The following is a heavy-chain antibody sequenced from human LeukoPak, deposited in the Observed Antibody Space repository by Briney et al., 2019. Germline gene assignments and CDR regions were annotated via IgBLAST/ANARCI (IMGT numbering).Heavy chain of an antibody. Sequence: AGGSLRLSCEASGFTFRSYAMSWVRQAPGKGLEWVSAISGSGGSTYYADSVKGRFTISRDNSKNTLYLQMNSLRAEDTAVYYCAKQTAQYCSSTSCPPCHWGQGTLVTVSS. D-gene: IGHD2-2*01. CDR3: AKQTAQYCSSTSCPPCH. CDR1: GFTFRSYA. J-gene: IGHJ4*02. V-gene: IGHV3-23*01. CDR2: ISGSGGST.